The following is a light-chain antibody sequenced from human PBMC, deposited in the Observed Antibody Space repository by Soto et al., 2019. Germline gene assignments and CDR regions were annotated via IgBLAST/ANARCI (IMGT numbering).Light chain of an antibody. CDR2: KVS. Sequence: QSALTQPASVSGSPGQSITISCTGTSSDVGTYNYVSWYQQQPGKAPKLMIYKVSNRPSGASNRFSGSKSGNTASLTISGLRAEDEADYYCSSYTSGSTLVVFGTGTKLTVL. CDR1: SSDVGTYNY. J-gene: IGLJ1*01. V-gene: IGLV2-14*01. CDR3: SSYTSGSTLVV.